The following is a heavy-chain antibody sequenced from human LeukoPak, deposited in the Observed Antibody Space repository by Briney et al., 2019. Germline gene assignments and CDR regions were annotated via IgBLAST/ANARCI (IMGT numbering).Heavy chain of an antibody. D-gene: IGHD6-13*01. CDR2: IYHSGST. V-gene: IGHV4-38-2*02. J-gene: IGHJ3*02. CDR3: ARARIAAAVVAFDI. CDR1: GYSISSGYY. Sequence: SETLSLTCTVSGYSISSGYYWGWIRQPPGKGLEWIGSIYHSGSTYYNPSLKSRVTISVDTSKNQFSLKLSSVTAADTAVYYCARARIAAAVVAFDIWGQGTMVTVSS.